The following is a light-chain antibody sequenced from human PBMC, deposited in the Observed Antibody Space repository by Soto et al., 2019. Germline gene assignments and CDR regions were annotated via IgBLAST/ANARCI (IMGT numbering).Light chain of an antibody. CDR2: EVS. Sequence: QSVLTQPASVSGSPGQSITISCTGTSSDVGGYNYVSWYQQHPGKAPKLMIYEVSNRPSGVSNRFSGSKSGNTASLTISGLQDEDEADYYCSSYKSSSTLYVFGTGTKVTV. V-gene: IGLV2-14*01. J-gene: IGLJ1*01. CDR3: SSYKSSSTLYV. CDR1: SSDVGGYNY.